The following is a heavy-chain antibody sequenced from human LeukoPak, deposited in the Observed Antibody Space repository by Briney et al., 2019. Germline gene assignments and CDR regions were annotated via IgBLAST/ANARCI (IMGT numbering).Heavy chain of an antibody. CDR2: ISGLGGST. CDR1: GFTFSSYA. CDR3: AKSPPASFGTKGGWYFDL. J-gene: IGHJ2*01. Sequence: PGGSLRLSCAASGFTFSSYAMSWVRQAPGKGLEWVSAISGLGGSTFHADSVKGRFTISRGSSKNTLYLQMNSLRAEDTAVYYCAKSPPASFGTKGGWYFDLWGRGNLVTVSS. V-gene: IGHV3-23*01. D-gene: IGHD3-10*01.